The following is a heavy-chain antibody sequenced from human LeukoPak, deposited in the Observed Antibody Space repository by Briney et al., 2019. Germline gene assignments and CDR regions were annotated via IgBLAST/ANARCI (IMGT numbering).Heavy chain of an antibody. CDR2: IYTSGST. CDR3: ARYYGSGSYYTD. D-gene: IGHD3-10*01. J-gene: IGHJ4*02. Sequence: PSETLSLTCTVSGGSISSYYWSWIQQPAGKGLEWIWRIYTSGSTNYNPSLKSRVTMSVDTSKNQFSLKLSSVTAADTAVYYCARYYGSGSYYTDWGQGTLVTVSS. V-gene: IGHV4-4*07. CDR1: GGSISSYY.